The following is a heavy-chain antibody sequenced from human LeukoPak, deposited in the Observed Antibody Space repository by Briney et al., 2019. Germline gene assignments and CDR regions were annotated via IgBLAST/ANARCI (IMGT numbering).Heavy chain of an antibody. V-gene: IGHV1-46*01. D-gene: IGHD1-26*01. J-gene: IGHJ6*02. Sequence: ASVKVSCKASGYIFTSYYMHWVRQAPGQGLEWMGIINPSGGSTSYAQKFQGRVTMTRDTSTSTVYMELSSLRSEDTAVYYCARAPLYRASRYYYGMDVWGQGTTVTVSS. CDR2: INPSGGST. CDR3: ARAPLYRASRYYYGMDV. CDR1: GYIFTSYY.